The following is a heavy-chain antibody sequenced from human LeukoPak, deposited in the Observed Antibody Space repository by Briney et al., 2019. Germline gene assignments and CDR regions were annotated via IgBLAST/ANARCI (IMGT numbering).Heavy chain of an antibody. CDR1: GYTFTGYY. CDR3: ARVQGGYSSGFSEPFDP. Sequence: ASVKVSCKASGYTFTGYYMHWVRQAPGQGLEWMGRINPNSGGTNYAQKFQGRVTMTKDTSISTAYMELSRLRSDDTAVYYCARVQGGYSSGFSEPFDPWGQGTLVTVSS. CDR2: INPNSGGT. J-gene: IGHJ5*02. D-gene: IGHD6-25*01. V-gene: IGHV1-2*06.